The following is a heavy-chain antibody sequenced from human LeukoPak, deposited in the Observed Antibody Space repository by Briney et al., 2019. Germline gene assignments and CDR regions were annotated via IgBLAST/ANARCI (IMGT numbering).Heavy chain of an antibody. CDR3: ARALEYDILTYFDY. CDR2: IIPILGIA. V-gene: IGHV1-69*04. Sequence: ASVKVSCKASVGTFSSYAISWVRQAPGQGLEWMGRIIPILGIANYAQKFQGRVTITADKSTSTAYMELSSLRSEDTAVYYCARALEYDILTYFDYWGQGTLVTVSS. CDR1: VGTFSSYA. D-gene: IGHD3-9*01. J-gene: IGHJ4*02.